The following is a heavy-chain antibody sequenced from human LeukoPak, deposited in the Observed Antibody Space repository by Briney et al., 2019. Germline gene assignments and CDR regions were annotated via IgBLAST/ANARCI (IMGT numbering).Heavy chain of an antibody. CDR1: GFTFSSHA. Sequence: GGSLRLSCAASGFTFSSHAMSWVRQAPGKGLEWVSAISGSGDRTYYADSVKGRLTISRDNSKNTVYLQMSSLRAEDTAVYHCAKGSAFWSGYPADHWGQGTLVTVSS. V-gene: IGHV3-23*01. CDR2: ISGSGDRT. CDR3: AKGSAFWSGYPADH. J-gene: IGHJ4*02. D-gene: IGHD3-3*01.